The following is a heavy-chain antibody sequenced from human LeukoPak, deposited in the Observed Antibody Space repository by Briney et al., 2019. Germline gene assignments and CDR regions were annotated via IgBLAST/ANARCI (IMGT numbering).Heavy chain of an antibody. CDR3: ARRSGIAVAGAFDY. J-gene: IGHJ4*02. CDR2: ISGSGDST. CDR1: GFTFGDYA. V-gene: IGHV3-23*01. Sequence: GRSLRLSCTASGFTFGDYAMRWVRQAPGKGLEWVSGISGSGDSTYYADSVKGRFTISRDNSKNTLYLQMNSLRAEDTAVYYCARRSGIAVAGAFDYWGQGTLVTVSS. D-gene: IGHD6-19*01.